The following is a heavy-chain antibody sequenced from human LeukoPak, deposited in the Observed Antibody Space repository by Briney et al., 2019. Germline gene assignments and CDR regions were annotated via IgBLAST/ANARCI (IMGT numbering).Heavy chain of an antibody. V-gene: IGHV3-23*01. J-gene: IGHJ4*02. CDR2: ISGSGGST. CDR3: AKFVRGGVRRPYYFDY. D-gene: IGHD3-10*01. Sequence: GGSLRLSCAASGFTFSSYAMSWVRQAPGKGLEWVSVISGSGGSTYYRDSVKGRFTISRDNSKNTLYLQMNSLTAGDTAVYYCAKFVRGGVRRPYYFDYWGQGTLVTVSS. CDR1: GFTFSSYA.